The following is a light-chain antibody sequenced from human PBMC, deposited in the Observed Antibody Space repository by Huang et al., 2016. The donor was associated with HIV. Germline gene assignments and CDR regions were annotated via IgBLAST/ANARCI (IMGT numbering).Light chain of an antibody. Sequence: EIVLTQSPGTVSLSPGERATLSCRASQSVSSYLAWYQQKSGQAPRLVIFGESNRDTGIPDRFSGSGSGTDFTLTISRLDPDDFAVYYCQQYGSSSWTFGQGTRVEIK. J-gene: IGKJ1*01. CDR3: QQYGSSSWT. CDR2: GES. CDR1: QSVSSY. V-gene: IGKV3-20*01.